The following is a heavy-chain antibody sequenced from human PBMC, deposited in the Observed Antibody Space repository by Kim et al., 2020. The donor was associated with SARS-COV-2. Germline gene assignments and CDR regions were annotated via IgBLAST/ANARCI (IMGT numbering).Heavy chain of an antibody. D-gene: IGHD6-25*01. Sequence: YALKFQGRVTMTRDTSTSTVYMELSSLRSEDTAVYYCASSSDYYYYGMDVWGQGTTVTVSS. J-gene: IGHJ6*02. CDR3: ASSSDYYYYGMDV. V-gene: IGHV1-46*01.